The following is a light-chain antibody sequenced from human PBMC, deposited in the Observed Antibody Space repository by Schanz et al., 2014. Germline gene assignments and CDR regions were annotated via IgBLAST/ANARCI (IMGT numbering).Light chain of an antibody. CDR3: QQYGITPFT. J-gene: IGKJ3*01. Sequence: EIVLTQSPGTLSLSPGERATLSCRASQSVSSSYLAWYQQKPGQAPRLLIYGASPRATGIPGRFSGSGSGTDFTLTISRLEPEDFAVYTCQQYGITPFTFGPGTKVEIK. V-gene: IGKV3-20*01. CDR2: GAS. CDR1: QSVSSSY.